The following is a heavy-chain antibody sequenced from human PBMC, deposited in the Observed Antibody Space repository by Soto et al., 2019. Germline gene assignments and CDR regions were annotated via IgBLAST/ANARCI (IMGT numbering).Heavy chain of an antibody. V-gene: IGHV1-18*01. CDR3: AHSGTTVTFDY. Sequence: GASVKVSCKASGYTFTSYGISWVRQAPGQGLEWMGWISAYNGNTNYAQKLQGRLTITKDTSKNQVVLTMTNMDPVDTATYYCAHSGTTVTFDYWGQGTLVTVSS. J-gene: IGHJ4*02. CDR1: GYTFTSYG. D-gene: IGHD4-17*01. CDR2: ISAYNGNT.